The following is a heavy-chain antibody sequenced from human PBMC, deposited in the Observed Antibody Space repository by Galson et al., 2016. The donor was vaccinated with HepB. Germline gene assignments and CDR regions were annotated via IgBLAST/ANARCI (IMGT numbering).Heavy chain of an antibody. CDR1: GYDFSSYW. Sequence: QSGAEVKKSGESLKISCKVSGYDFSSYWIGWVRHMPGRGLEWMGIINPRDYDFRYSPAFQGQVSISVDKSISTAYLQWDSLRASDTAIYYCAGRPATTGAPFDSWGQGTLVTVSS. D-gene: IGHD1-14*01. CDR3: AGRPATTGAPFDS. J-gene: IGHJ4*02. V-gene: IGHV5-51*01. CDR2: INPRDYDF.